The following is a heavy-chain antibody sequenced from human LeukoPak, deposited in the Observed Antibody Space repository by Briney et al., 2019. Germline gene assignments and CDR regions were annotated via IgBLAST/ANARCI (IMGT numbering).Heavy chain of an antibody. J-gene: IGHJ3*02. Sequence: KPSETLSLTCTVSGGSISSGDYYWSWIRQPPGKGLEWIGYIYYSGSTYYNPSLKSRVTISADTSKNQFSLKLSSVTAADTAVYYCARDFDFWSSRNNDAFDIWGQGTMVTVSS. CDR1: GGSISSGDYY. CDR3: ARDFDFWSSRNNDAFDI. V-gene: IGHV4-30-4*08. D-gene: IGHD3/OR15-3a*01. CDR2: IYYSGST.